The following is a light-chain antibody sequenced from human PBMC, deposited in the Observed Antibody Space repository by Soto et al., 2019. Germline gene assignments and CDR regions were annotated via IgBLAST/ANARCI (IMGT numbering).Light chain of an antibody. CDR1: HTLRRRL. CDR2: GAS. Sequence: EIVLTQSPGTLSLSPGESPTFPCGASHTLRRRLLAWYQQKPGQAPKVLIYGASSRATGVPDRFSGSGSGTDFILTISILEPEDFAVYYCQQYGSSPRTFGQGTKVEIK. V-gene: IGKV3-20*01. J-gene: IGKJ1*01. CDR3: QQYGSSPRT.